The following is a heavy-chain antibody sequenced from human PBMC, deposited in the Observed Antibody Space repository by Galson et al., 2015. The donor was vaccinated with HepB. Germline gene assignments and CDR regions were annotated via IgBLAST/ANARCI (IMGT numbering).Heavy chain of an antibody. D-gene: IGHD3-16*02. CDR2: IKSKTDGETT. CDR1: GFPFNNAW. J-gene: IGHJ6*02. Sequence: SLRLSCAASGFPFNNAWMTWVRQAPGMGLEWVGRIKSKTDGETTDYAAPVKGRFTISRDDSKNRLYLQMNSLKTEDTAVYYCVRALGGSYFYGMDVWGQGTTVTVSS. V-gene: IGHV3-15*01. CDR3: VRALGGSYFYGMDV.